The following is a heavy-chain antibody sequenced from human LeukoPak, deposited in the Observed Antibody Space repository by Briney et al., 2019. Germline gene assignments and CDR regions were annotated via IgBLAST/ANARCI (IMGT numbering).Heavy chain of an antibody. J-gene: IGHJ4*02. CDR1: GXSISSSSDY. CDR3: ATPGLARAY. V-gene: IGHV4-39*01. Sequence: PSETLSLTCTVSGXSISSSSDYWGWIRQPPGKGLEWIGSIYYSGNTYYNASLKSRVTISGDTSKNQFSLILSSVTAADTAVYYCATPGLARAYWGQGTLVTVSS. CDR2: IYYSGNT.